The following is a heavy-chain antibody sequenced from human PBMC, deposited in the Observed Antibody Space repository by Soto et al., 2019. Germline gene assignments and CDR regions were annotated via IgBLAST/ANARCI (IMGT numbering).Heavy chain of an antibody. CDR2: IWYDGSNK. V-gene: IGHV3-33*01. J-gene: IGHJ4*02. Sequence: GSLRLSCAASGFTFSSYGMHWVRQAPGKGLEWVAVIWYDGSNKYYADSVKGRFTISRDNSKNTLYLQMNSLRAEDTAVYYCARDSGYCSSTSCYLLDYWGQGTLVTVSS. CDR1: GFTFSSYG. D-gene: IGHD2-2*01. CDR3: ARDSGYCSSTSCYLLDY.